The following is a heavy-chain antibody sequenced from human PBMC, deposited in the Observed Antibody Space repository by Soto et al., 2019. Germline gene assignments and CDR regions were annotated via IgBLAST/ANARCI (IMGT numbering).Heavy chain of an antibody. CDR2: INAGNGNT. Sequence: ASVKVSCKASGYTFTSYAMHWVRQAPGQRLEWMGWINAGNGNTKYSQKFQGRVTITRDTSASTAYMELSSLRSEDTAVYYCARDQDWGGYSYGYDAFDIWGQGTMVTVSS. V-gene: IGHV1-3*01. CDR1: GYTFTSYA. CDR3: ARDQDWGGYSYGYDAFDI. D-gene: IGHD5-18*01. J-gene: IGHJ3*02.